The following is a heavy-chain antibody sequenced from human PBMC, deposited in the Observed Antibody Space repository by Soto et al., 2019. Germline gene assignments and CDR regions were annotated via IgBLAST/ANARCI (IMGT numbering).Heavy chain of an antibody. Sequence: PSETLSLTCAVSGYSISNAYYWGWVRQSPGLGLEFIGSIRHTGGTYYNPSFNSRVTISAHMSNNQFSLKLYSVTAADTAVYYCARLDLGRPFDYWGQGTLVTVSS. D-gene: IGHD6-25*01. J-gene: IGHJ4*02. V-gene: IGHV4-38-2*01. CDR3: ARLDLGRPFDY. CDR1: GYSISNAYY. CDR2: IRHTGGT.